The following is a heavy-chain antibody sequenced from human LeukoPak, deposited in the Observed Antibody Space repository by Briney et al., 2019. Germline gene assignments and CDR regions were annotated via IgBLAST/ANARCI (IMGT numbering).Heavy chain of an antibody. J-gene: IGHJ3*02. Sequence: SQTLSLTCAVSDGSIGSGGYSWSWIRQPPGKGLEWIGYIYHSGSTYYNPSLKSRVTISVDRSKNQFSLKLSSVTAADTAVYYCARGKYYYDSSGYSSDAFDIWGQGTMVTVPS. CDR1: DGSIGSGGYS. D-gene: IGHD3-22*01. CDR2: IYHSGST. CDR3: ARGKYYYDSSGYSSDAFDI. V-gene: IGHV4-30-2*01.